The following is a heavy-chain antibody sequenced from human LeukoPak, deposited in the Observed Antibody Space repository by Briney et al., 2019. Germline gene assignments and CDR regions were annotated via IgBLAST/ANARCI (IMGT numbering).Heavy chain of an antibody. Sequence: GGSLRLSCAASGFTFSSYGMHWVRQAPGKGLEWVAVISYDGSNKYYADSVKGRFTISRDNSKNTLYLQMNRLRAEDTAVDYCAKEWRPYYYDSSGYAHWGQGTLVTVSS. CDR3: AKEWRPYYYDSSGYAH. J-gene: IGHJ4*02. V-gene: IGHV3-30*18. D-gene: IGHD3-22*01. CDR1: GFTFSSYG. CDR2: ISYDGSNK.